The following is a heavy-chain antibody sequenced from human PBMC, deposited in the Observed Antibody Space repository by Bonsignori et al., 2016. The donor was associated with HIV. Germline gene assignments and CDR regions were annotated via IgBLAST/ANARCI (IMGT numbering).Heavy chain of an antibody. V-gene: IGHV4-34*01. D-gene: IGHD5-18*01. CDR3: ARGGVVGYGYGYYDNWFDP. J-gene: IGHJ5*02. CDR2: VNHSGST. CDR1: GGSFSGYY. Sequence: QVQLQQWDAGLLKPSETLSLTCAVYGGSFSGYYWSWIRQPPGKGLEWIGEVNHSGSTNYKSSLKSRVTMSVDTSKNHFSLRLSSVTAADTAVYYCARGGVVGYGYGYYDNWFDPWGQGTRGHRLL.